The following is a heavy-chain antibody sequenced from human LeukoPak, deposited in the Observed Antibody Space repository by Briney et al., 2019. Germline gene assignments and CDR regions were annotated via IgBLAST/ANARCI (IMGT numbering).Heavy chain of an antibody. CDR3: ARDRSVRTKPDYYMDV. J-gene: IGHJ6*03. D-gene: IGHD2-8*01. V-gene: IGHV3-64*01. Sequence: GGSLRLSCAASGFTFSSYAMHWVRQAPGKGLEYVSAISSNGGSTYYANSVKGRFTISRDNSKNTLYLRMGSLRAEDMAVYYCARDRSVRTKPDYYMDVWGKGTTVTVSS. CDR1: GFTFSSYA. CDR2: ISSNGGST.